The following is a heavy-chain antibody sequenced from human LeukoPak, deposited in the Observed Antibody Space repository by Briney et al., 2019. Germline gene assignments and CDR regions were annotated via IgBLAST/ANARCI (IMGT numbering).Heavy chain of an antibody. D-gene: IGHD1-14*01. J-gene: IGHJ4*02. V-gene: IGHV3-21*06. CDR1: GLTFSTSG. CDR2: IGPTGSDR. CDR3: ATETNGRHYDY. Sequence: GGSLRLSCTASGLTFSTSGFNWVRQAPGKGLEWVASIGPTGSDRYHANSIKGRFTISRDNANNFLYLQMNSLRAEDTAVYYCATETNGRHYDYWGQGTLLTVSS.